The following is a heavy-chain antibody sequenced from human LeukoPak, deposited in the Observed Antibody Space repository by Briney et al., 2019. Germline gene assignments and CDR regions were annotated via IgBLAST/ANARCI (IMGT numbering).Heavy chain of an antibody. Sequence: SSETLSLTCTVSGGSISTYYWSWIRQPPGKGLEWIAYVYNSGSTNYNPSLKSRVTISVDTSKNQFSLRLSSLTAADTAVYYCARIYYDSGADYRRAFDSWGQGTMVTVYS. D-gene: IGHD3-22*01. CDR1: GGSISTYY. J-gene: IGHJ3*02. CDR2: VYNSGST. CDR3: ARIYYDSGADYRRAFDS. V-gene: IGHV4-59*01.